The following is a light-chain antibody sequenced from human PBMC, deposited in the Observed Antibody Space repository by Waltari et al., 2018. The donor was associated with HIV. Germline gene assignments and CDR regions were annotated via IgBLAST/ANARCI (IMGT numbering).Light chain of an antibody. CDR1: SSDVGHYNL. CDR3: CSYAASRSVV. Sequence: QSALAQPASVSDSPGQSITLSCTGTSSDVGHYNLVSWYQQHPGNVPKLIIYDVTKRPSGVSNRFSGSKSGNTASLTISGLQAEDEADYYCCSYAASRSVVFGGGTKLTVL. CDR2: DVT. V-gene: IGLV2-23*02. J-gene: IGLJ2*01.